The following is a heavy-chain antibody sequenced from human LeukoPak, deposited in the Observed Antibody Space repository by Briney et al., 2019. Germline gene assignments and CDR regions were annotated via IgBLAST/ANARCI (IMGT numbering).Heavy chain of an antibody. CDR3: ARISPAYGDYYLDY. D-gene: IGHD4-17*01. Sequence: GGSLRLSCAASGFSFTSYSLNWVRQAPGKDLEWISYITSSSSRIYYADSVEGRFTISRDNAKNSPYLQMNSLRDEDTAVYYCARISPAYGDYYLDYWGQGTLVTVSA. CDR2: ITSSSSRI. V-gene: IGHV3-48*02. J-gene: IGHJ4*02. CDR1: GFSFTSYS.